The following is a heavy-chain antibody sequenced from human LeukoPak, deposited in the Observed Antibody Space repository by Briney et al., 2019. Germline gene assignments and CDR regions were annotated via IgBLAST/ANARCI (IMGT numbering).Heavy chain of an antibody. Sequence: PSETLSLTCTVSGGSISSSSYCWGWIRQPPGKGLEWNGRIYYSGSTYYNPSLRSRVTISVDTTKSQFSLKLSSVTAADTAVYYCARDMYYYDSSDYHMDVWGKGTTVTVYS. CDR2: IYYSGST. CDR1: GGSISSSSYC. V-gene: IGHV4-39*07. D-gene: IGHD3-22*01. J-gene: IGHJ6*03. CDR3: ARDMYYYDSSDYHMDV.